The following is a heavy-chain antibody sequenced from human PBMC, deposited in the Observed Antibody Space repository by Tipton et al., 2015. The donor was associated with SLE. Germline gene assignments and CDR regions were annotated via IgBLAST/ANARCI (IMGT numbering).Heavy chain of an antibody. J-gene: IGHJ4*02. CDR2: IRSNTYGATT. CDR3: TRGVLGGVYFDY. D-gene: IGHD3-10*01. CDR1: GFIFSDRW. V-gene: IGHV3-49*04. Sequence: SLRLSCAASGFIFSDRWMTWVRQAPGKGLEWVGFIRSNTYGATTDYAASVKGRFTISRDDSKSIAYLQMNSLKTEDTAVYYCTRGVLGGVYFDYWGQGTLVTVSS.